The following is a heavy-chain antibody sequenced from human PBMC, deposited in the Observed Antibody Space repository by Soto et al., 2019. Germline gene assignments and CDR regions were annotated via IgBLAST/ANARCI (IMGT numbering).Heavy chain of an antibody. V-gene: IGHV3-11*01. CDR2: ISASGSTI. J-gene: IGHJ1*01. Sequence: QVQLVESGGGLVKPGGSLRLSCAASGFTFSDYYMSWIRPAPGQGMEWVSYISASGSTINSADSVEGRFTISRDNAKNSLYLQMKSLRAEDTAMYYCATELADTLYFHHWGHGTLVTVSS. D-gene: IGHD1-1*01. CDR3: ATELADTLYFHH. CDR1: GFTFSDYY.